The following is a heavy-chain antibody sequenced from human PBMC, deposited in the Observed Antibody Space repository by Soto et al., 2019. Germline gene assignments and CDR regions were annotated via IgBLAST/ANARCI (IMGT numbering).Heavy chain of an antibody. CDR3: AREHAILTGYYSCDY. CDR1: GYTFTEYL. CDR2: INADNGNT. D-gene: IGHD3-9*01. V-gene: IGHV1-3*01. Sequence: QVQLVQSGAEVKKPGASVKVSCKASGYTFTEYLIHWLRQAPGQGLEWMGWINADNGNTKNPQKFQDIVTFNRDASANTVYMELSSLRSEDTAVYYCAREHAILTGYYSCDYWGQGTLVTVSS. J-gene: IGHJ4*02.